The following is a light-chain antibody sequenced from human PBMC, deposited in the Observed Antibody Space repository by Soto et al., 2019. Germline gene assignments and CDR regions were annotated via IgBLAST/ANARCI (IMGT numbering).Light chain of an antibody. V-gene: IGKV3-15*01. J-gene: IGKJ1*01. CDR2: GPS. CDR3: QQHDNWPWT. Sequence: ELVMTQSPATLSVSPGERATLSCRASQSVNSNLVWYQQKPGQAPRLLIYGPSTRATGIPARFSGSGSGTEFTLSISILQSEDFAVYYCQQHDNWPWTFGQGTKVEIK. CDR1: QSVNSN.